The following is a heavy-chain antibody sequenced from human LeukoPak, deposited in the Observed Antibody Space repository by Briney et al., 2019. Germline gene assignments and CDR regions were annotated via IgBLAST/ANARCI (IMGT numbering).Heavy chain of an antibody. D-gene: IGHD2-2*01. CDR1: GYTFTGYY. Sequence: ASVKVSCKASGYTFTGYYMHWVRQAPGQGLEWMGWINPNSGGTNYAQKFQGRVTMTRDTSISTAYMELSRLGSDDTAVYYCASVSRGYCSSTSCPRFDPWGQGTLVTVSS. V-gene: IGHV1-2*02. J-gene: IGHJ5*02. CDR2: INPNSGGT. CDR3: ASVSRGYCSSTSCPRFDP.